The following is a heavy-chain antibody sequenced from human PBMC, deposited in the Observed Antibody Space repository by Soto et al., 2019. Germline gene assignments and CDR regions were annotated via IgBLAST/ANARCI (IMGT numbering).Heavy chain of an antibody. CDR3: AKDTGRDGYCSSTSCYGPINYYYHGMDV. V-gene: IGHV3-43*01. D-gene: IGHD2-2*01. Sequence: GGSLRLSCAASGFTFDDYTMHWVRQAPGKGLEWVSLISWDGGSTYYADSVKGRFTISRDNSKNSLYLQMNSLRTEDTALYYCAKDTGRDGYCSSTSCYGPINYYYHGMDVWGQGTTVTVSS. CDR2: ISWDGGST. CDR1: GFTFDDYT. J-gene: IGHJ6*02.